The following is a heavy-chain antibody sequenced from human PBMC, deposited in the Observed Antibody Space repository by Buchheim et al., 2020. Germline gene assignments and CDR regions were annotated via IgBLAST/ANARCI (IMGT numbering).Heavy chain of an antibody. CDR2: ISYDGSNK. Sequence: QVQLVESGGGVVQPGRSLRLSCAASGFTFSSYGMHWVRQAPGKGLEWVAVISYDGSNKYYADSVKGRFTISRDNSKNTLYLQMNSLRAEDTAVYYCAKGLIYYYGSGSYYSHWGQGTL. J-gene: IGHJ4*02. V-gene: IGHV3-30*18. CDR3: AKGLIYYYGSGSYYSH. CDR1: GFTFSSYG. D-gene: IGHD3-10*01.